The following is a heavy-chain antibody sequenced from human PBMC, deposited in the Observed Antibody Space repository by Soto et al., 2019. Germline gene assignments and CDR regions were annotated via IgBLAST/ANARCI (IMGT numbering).Heavy chain of an antibody. Sequence: QVQLVQSGAEVKKPGSSVKVSCKTSRDTFNKYAFNWVRQAPGQGLEWMGWIIPIFSSRNYAEKFQGRVTITADDSTSTAYMELRSLSFEDTAVYYCERGETYIGVWGQGTTVTGSS. CDR1: RDTFNKYA. CDR2: IIPIFSSR. J-gene: IGHJ6*02. D-gene: IGHD2-15*01. V-gene: IGHV1-69*01. CDR3: ERGETYIGV.